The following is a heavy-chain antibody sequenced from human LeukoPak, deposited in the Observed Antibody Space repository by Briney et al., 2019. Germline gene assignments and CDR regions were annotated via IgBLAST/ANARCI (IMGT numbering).Heavy chain of an antibody. V-gene: IGHV4-34*01. Sequence: SETLSLTCAVYGGSFSGYYWSWIRQPPGKGLEWIGEINHSGSTNYNPSLKSRVTISVDTSKNQFSLKLSSVTAADTAVYYCARASLDGMDVWGQGTTATVSS. CDR2: INHSGST. CDR3: ARASLDGMDV. J-gene: IGHJ6*02. CDR1: GGSFSGYY.